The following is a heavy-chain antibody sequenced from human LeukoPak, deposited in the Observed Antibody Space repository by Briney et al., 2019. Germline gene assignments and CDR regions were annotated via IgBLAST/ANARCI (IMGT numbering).Heavy chain of an antibody. Sequence: GGSLRLSCAASGFTFSSYAMHWVRQAPGKGLEWVAVISYDGSNKYYADSVKGRFTISRDNSKNTLYLQMNRLRAEDTAVYYCALLAPVPAATIPSHNNWFDPWGQGTLVTVSS. V-gene: IGHV3-30*04. D-gene: IGHD2-2*01. CDR3: ALLAPVPAATIPSHNNWFDP. CDR1: GFTFSSYA. CDR2: ISYDGSNK. J-gene: IGHJ5*02.